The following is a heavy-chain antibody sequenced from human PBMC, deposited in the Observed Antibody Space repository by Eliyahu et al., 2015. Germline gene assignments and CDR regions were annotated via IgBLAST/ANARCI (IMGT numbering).Heavy chain of an antibody. V-gene: IGHV3-21*01. J-gene: IGHJ4*02. CDR2: ISSSSSYI. Sequence: EVQLVESGGGLVKPGGSLRLSCAASGFPFXXXSMNWVRQAPGKGLEWVSSISSSSSYIYYADSVKGRFTISRDNAKNSLYLQMNSLRAEDTAVYYCAREGEHIVVADPHFDYWGQGTLVTVSS. D-gene: IGHD2-21*01. CDR3: AREGEHIVVADPHFDY. CDR1: GFPFXXXS.